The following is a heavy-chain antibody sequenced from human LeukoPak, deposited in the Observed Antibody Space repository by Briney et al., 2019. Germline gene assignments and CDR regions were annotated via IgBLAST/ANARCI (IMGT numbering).Heavy chain of an antibody. V-gene: IGHV1-24*01. J-gene: IGHJ4*02. CDR3: ATELRSGYFDY. CDR1: GYTLSELS. Sequence: ASVKVSCKVSGYTLSELSMHWVRQAPGKGLEWMGGFDPEDDERVYAQKFQGRVTMTEDTSTDTAYMELSSLRSEDTAIYYCATELRSGYFDYWGQGTPVTVSS. CDR2: FDPEDDER. D-gene: IGHD3-22*01.